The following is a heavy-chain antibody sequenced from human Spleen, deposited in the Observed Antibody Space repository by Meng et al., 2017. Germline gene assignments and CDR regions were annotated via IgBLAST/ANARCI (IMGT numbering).Heavy chain of an antibody. CDR1: GFTFSGYW. CDR2: IKEDGSEK. V-gene: IGHV3-7*01. Sequence: GESLKISCAASGFTFSGYWMTWVRQAPGKGLEWVANIKEDGSEKYYVDSVKGRFTISRDNAKNSLYLQVNSLRAEDTAVYHCARFNYGSGSFDYWGQGTLVTVSS. D-gene: IGHD3-10*01. CDR3: ARFNYGSGSFDY. J-gene: IGHJ4*02.